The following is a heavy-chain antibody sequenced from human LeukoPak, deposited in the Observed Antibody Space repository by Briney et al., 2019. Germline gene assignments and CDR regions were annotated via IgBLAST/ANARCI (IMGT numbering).Heavy chain of an antibody. CDR2: ISYDGSNK. D-gene: IGHD3-10*01. Sequence: TGGSLRLSCAASGFTFSSYAMHWVRQAPGKGLEWVAVISYDGSNKYYADSVKGRFTISRDNSKNTLYLQMNSLRAEDTAVYYCARDLDYGSGSYRWYSDYWGQGTLVTVSS. CDR1: GFTFSSYA. J-gene: IGHJ4*02. V-gene: IGHV3-30*04. CDR3: ARDLDYGSGSYRWYSDY.